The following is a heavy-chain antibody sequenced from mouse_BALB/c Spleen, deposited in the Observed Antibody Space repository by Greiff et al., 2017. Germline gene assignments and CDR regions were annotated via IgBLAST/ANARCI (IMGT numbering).Heavy chain of an antibody. D-gene: IGHD1-2*01. V-gene: IGHV2-5-1*01. J-gene: IGHJ3*01. CDR2: IWRGGST. Sequence: VQLQQSGPSLVQPSQSLSITCTVSGFSLTSYGVHWVRQSPGKGLEWLGVIWRGGSTDYNAAFMSRLSITTDNSKSQVFFKMNSLQADDTAIYYCAKKGDNHGGFAYWGQGTLVTVSA. CDR3: AKKGDNHGGFAY. CDR1: GFSLTSYG.